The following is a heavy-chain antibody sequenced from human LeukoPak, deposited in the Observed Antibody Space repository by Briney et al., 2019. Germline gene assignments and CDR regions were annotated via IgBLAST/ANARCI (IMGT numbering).Heavy chain of an antibody. J-gene: IGHJ6*03. CDR1: GGSFSDYY. CDR2: ISHSGNV. V-gene: IGHV4-34*01. D-gene: IGHD3-10*01. CDR3: ARGRGPTGSYYKGYYYYYYMDV. Sequence: PSETLSLTCAVYGGSFSDYYWNWIRQFPGKGLEWIGEISHSGNVNCNPSLESRVTISMDTSNYQFSLKLSSVTAADTAVYYCARGRGPTGSYYKGYYYYYYMDVWGKGTTVTVSS.